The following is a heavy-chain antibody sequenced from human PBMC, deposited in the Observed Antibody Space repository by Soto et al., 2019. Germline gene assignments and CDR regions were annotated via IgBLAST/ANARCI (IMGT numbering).Heavy chain of an antibody. D-gene: IGHD4-17*01. CDR2: IYPGDYDT. V-gene: IGHV5-51*01. Sequence: EVQMVQSGAEVTKPAEALKISCKGSGYSFTSYWIGWVRQMPEKGLEWMGIIYPGDYDTRYSPSFQGQVTISADKSISTAYLQWSSLKASDNAMYYCARHPDYGGVYYYYGMDVWGQVTTVSASS. J-gene: IGHJ6*02. CDR3: ARHPDYGGVYYYYGMDV. CDR1: GYSFTSYW.